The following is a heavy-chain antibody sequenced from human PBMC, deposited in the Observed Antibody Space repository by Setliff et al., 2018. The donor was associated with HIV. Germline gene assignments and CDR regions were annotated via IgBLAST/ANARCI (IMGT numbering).Heavy chain of an antibody. Sequence: ASVKVSCKASGYAFSNYGINWVRQAPGLGLEWMGWISGYNAKTGFAQKFRDRVSVTTDSSASTVYMEVMRLTSDDTAVYYCAKDQGKTLSAPFDCWGQGALVTVSS. CDR2: ISGYNAKT. CDR1: GYAFSNYG. V-gene: IGHV1-18*01. CDR3: AKDQGKTLSAPFDC. J-gene: IGHJ4*02.